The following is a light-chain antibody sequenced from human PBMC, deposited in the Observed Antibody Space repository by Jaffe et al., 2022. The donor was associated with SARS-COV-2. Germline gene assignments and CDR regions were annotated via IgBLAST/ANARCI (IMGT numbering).Light chain of an antibody. CDR2: WAS. V-gene: IGKV4-1*01. CDR3: QQCYSLPFT. J-gene: IGKJ2*01. CDR1: QSLLTNSNNKNY. Sequence: DIVMTQSPDSLAVSLGERATINCKSSQSLLTNSNNKNYLAWYQQKPGQPPKLLIYWASTRESGVPDRFSGSGSGTDFTLTISSLQAEDVAVYYCQQCYSLPFTFGQGTKL.